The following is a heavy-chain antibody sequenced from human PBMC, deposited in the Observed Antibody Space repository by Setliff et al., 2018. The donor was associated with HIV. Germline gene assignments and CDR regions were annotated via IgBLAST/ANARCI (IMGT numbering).Heavy chain of an antibody. CDR3: ARSDSGWPHYQYHHMDV. V-gene: IGHV1-69*13. J-gene: IGHJ6*04. D-gene: IGHD6-19*01. CDR2: IIPVFGKV. Sequence: SVKVSCKASGGTFSSFGINWIRQAPGQGLEWMGGIIPVFGKVEYAQRFQGGVKITADESTSTAYMEMSSLRSEDMAIYYCARSDSGWPHYQYHHMDVWGKGTTVTVSS. CDR1: GGTFSSFG.